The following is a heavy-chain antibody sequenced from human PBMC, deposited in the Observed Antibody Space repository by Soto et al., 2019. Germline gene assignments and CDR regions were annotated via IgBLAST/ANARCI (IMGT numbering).Heavy chain of an antibody. V-gene: IGHV3-15*01. J-gene: IGHJ6*01. CDR1: GLTFMNAW. Sequence: GGPLRLSCAASGLTFMNAWMTWVRQAPGKGLEWVGRIKSKSDGGATDYATSVKGRFTISTDDSKNTLFLQMDSLKTDDTAMYYWTAEGISNGRWYYMGMDVWGQRTTVTVS. CDR2: IKSKSDGGAT. CDR3: TAEGISNGRWYYMGMDV. D-gene: IGHD2-15*01.